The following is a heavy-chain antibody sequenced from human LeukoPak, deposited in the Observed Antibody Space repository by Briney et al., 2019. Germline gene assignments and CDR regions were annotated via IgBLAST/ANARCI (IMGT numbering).Heavy chain of an antibody. Sequence: SGTLSLSCTVSGGSISGYYWNWIRQPPGKGLEWIGYIDYSGSTNYNPSLKSRVTISIDTSKNQFSLKLTSVTAADTAMYYCARQMYTGTYPSWVDRWGQGTLVTVSS. CDR2: IDYSGST. J-gene: IGHJ5*02. D-gene: IGHD1-26*01. CDR3: ARQMYTGTYPSWVDR. V-gene: IGHV4-59*01. CDR1: GGSISGYY.